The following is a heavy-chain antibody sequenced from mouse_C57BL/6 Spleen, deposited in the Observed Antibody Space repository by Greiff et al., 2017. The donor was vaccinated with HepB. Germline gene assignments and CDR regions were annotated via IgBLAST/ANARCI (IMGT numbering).Heavy chain of an antibody. CDR1: GYTFTSYW. Sequence: VQLQQSGPELVKPGASVKLSCKASGYTFTSYWMHWVKQRPGQGLEWIGNINPSNGGPNYNEKFKSKATLTVDKSSSTAYMQLSSLTSEDSAVYDCATGHCNYDDYAMDDWGQGTSVTVSS. CDR2: INPSNGGP. V-gene: IGHV1-53*01. D-gene: IGHD2-1*01. J-gene: IGHJ4*01. CDR3: ATGHCNYDDYAMDD.